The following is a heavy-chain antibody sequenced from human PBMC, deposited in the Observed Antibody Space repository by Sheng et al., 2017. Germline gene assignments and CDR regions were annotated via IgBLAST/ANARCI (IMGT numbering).Heavy chain of an antibody. CDR1: GFTFSTYA. D-gene: IGHD3-16*01. J-gene: IGHJ6*02. V-gene: IGHV3-30*01. CDR2: IAHDGSNK. Sequence: QVQLVESGGGVVQPGRSLRLSCAASGFTFSTYAVHWVRQAPGKGPEWVAAIAHDGSNKYYADSVKGRFTISRDNSKNMVYLQMNSLRGEDTAVYYCARDSRSWAYYYGMDVWGQGTTVTVSS. CDR3: ARDSRSWAYYYGMDV.